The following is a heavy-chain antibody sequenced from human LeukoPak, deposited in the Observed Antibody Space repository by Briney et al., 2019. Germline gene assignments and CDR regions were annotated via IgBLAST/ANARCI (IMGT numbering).Heavy chain of an antibody. D-gene: IGHD5-12*01. CDR2: MGAYNGNT. J-gene: IGHJ4*02. CDR1: GYTFTSYG. V-gene: IGHV1-18*01. Sequence: ASVKVSCKASGYTFTSYGISWVRQAPGQRLEWMGWMGAYNGNTNYAQKLQGRVTRTKDTSTSKAYMEPGSLKSDDPALHYVAREGGATGYWGQGTLVTVSS. CDR3: AREGGATGY.